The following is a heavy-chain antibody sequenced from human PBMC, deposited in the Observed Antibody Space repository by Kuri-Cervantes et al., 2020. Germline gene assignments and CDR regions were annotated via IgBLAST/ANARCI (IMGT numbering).Heavy chain of an antibody. CDR1: GFTFSSYD. CDR3: AKTRWAYGDYGCDY. J-gene: IGHJ4*02. D-gene: IGHD4-17*01. Sequence: GGSLRLSCAASGFTFSSYDMHWVRQATGKRLEWVSGIGSAGDTYYPGSVKGRFTISRENARNSLFLQMNSLRAEDTAVYYCAKTRWAYGDYGCDYWGQGTLVTVSS. CDR2: IGSAGDT. V-gene: IGHV3-13*01.